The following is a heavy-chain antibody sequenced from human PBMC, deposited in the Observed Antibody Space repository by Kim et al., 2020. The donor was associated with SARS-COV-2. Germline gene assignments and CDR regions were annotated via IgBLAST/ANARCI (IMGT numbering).Heavy chain of an antibody. D-gene: IGHD3-10*01. CDR1: GFTFSSYG. CDR3: AKERGSVQQPRKDYYYYGMDV. CDR2: IWYDGSNK. J-gene: IGHJ6*02. V-gene: IGHV3-33*06. Sequence: GGSLRLSCAASGFTFSSYGMHWVRQAPGKGLEWVAVIWYDGSNKYYADSVKGRFTISRDNSKNTLYLQMNSLRAEDTAVYYCAKERGSVQQPRKDYYYYGMDVLGQGTTVTVSS.